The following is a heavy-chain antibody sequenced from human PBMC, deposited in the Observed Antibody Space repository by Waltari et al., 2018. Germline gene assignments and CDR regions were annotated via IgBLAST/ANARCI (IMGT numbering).Heavy chain of an antibody. J-gene: IGHJ4*02. Sequence: EVQLVESGGGLVKPGGSLRLSCAASGFTFSSYSMNWVRQAPGKGLEWVSSISSSSSYIYYADSVKGRFTISRDNAKNSLYLQMNSLRAEDTAVYYCARERWFGVSYYFDYWGQGTLVIVSS. D-gene: IGHD3-10*01. CDR1: GFTFSSYS. CDR3: ARERWFGVSYYFDY. CDR2: ISSSSSYI. V-gene: IGHV3-21*01.